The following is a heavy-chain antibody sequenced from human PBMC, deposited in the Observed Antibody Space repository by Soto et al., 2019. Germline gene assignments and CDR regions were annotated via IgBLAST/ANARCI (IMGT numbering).Heavy chain of an antibody. V-gene: IGHV3-30*18. Sequence: GGSLRLSCGASGFTFSSYGMNWVRQAPGKGLEWVAVISYDGSNKYYADSLKGRFTISRDNSKNTLYLQMSSLRPEDTAVYYCAKGIYGSGSYDNYFDCWGQGTLVTVYS. CDR3: AKGIYGSGSYDNYFDC. CDR1: GFTFSSYG. D-gene: IGHD3-10*01. CDR2: ISYDGSNK. J-gene: IGHJ4*02.